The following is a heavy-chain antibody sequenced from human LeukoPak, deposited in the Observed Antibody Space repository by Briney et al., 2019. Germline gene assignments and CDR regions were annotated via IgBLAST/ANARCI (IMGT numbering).Heavy chain of an antibody. CDR2: ISYDGSNK. Sequence: GGSLRLSCAASGFTFSSYGMHWVRQAPGKGLEWVAVISYDGSNKYYADSVKGRFTISRDNSKNTLYLQMNSLRAEDTAVYYCAKDSENDWFDPWGQGTLVTVSS. CDR1: GFTFSSYG. J-gene: IGHJ5*02. CDR3: AKDSENDWFDP. V-gene: IGHV3-30*18.